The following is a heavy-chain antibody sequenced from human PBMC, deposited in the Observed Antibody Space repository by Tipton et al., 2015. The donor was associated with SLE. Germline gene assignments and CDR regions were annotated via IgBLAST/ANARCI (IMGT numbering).Heavy chain of an antibody. CDR2: INHSGST. Sequence: TLSLTCAVYGGSFSGYCWSWIRQPPGKGLVWIGEINHSGSTNYNPSLKSRVTISVDTSKNQFSLKLSSVTAADTAVYYCARWGRSSGWYGYWGQGTLVTVSS. V-gene: IGHV4-34*01. J-gene: IGHJ4*02. CDR1: GGSFSGYC. D-gene: IGHD6-19*01. CDR3: ARWGRSSGWYGY.